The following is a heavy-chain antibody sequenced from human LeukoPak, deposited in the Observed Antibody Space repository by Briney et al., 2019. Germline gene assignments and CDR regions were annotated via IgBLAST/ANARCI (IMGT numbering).Heavy chain of an antibody. CDR1: GFTVSSSY. J-gene: IGHJ5*02. Sequence: GGSLRLSCAASGFTVSSSYMSWVRQAPGKGLEWVSVIYSAGTTYYADSVKGRFTISRDNSKNTLYLQMNSLRAEETAVYYCAREGSSGWYEFWFDPWGQGTLVTVSS. CDR3: AREGSSGWYEFWFDP. V-gene: IGHV3-66*01. CDR2: IYSAGTT. D-gene: IGHD6-19*01.